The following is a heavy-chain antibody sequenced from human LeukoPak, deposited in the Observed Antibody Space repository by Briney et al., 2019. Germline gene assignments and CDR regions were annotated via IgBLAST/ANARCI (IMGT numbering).Heavy chain of an antibody. J-gene: IGHJ4*02. CDR3: VRSTINNFDY. CDR1: GFTFSAYA. Sequence: GGSLRLSCAASGFTFSAYALSWVRQSPGKALEWVSSITASGDSTFYAGSVKGRFAISRDQSKSRLNLQMDSLRAEDTATYYCVRSTINNFDYWGQGTLVTVSS. CDR2: ITASGDST. V-gene: IGHV3-23*01. D-gene: IGHD1-1*01.